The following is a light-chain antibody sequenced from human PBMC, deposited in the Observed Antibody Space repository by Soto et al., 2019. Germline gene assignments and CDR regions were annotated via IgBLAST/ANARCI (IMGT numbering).Light chain of an antibody. CDR2: EDN. J-gene: IGLJ2*01. CDR3: CSYAGSTTFV. CDR1: SSNVGSYKL. Sequence: QPVLTQPDSVSGSPGQSITISCTGTSSNVGSYKLVSWYQQHPGKAPKLIIYEDNKRPSGVSNRFSGSKSGNTASLTISGLQAEYEADYYCCSYAGSTTFVFGGGTKLTVL. V-gene: IGLV2-23*02.